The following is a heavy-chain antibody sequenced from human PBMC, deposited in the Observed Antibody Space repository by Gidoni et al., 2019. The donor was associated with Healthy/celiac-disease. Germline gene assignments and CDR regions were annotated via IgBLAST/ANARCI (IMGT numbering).Heavy chain of an antibody. CDR1: GGSFSGYY. D-gene: IGHD6-13*01. V-gene: IGHV4-34*01. J-gene: IGHJ4*02. CDR3: ARRPGSWFTLTAYFDY. Sequence: QVQLQQWGAGLLKPSETLSLTCAVYGGSFSGYYWSWIRQPPGKGLEWIGEINHSGSTNYNPSLKIRVTISVDTSKNQFSLKLSSVTAADTAVYYCARRPGSWFTLTAYFDYWGQGTLVTVSS. CDR2: INHSGST.